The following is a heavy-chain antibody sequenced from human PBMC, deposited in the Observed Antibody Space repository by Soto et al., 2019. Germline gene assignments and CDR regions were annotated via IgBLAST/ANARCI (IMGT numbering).Heavy chain of an antibody. CDR1: GFTFGDYA. D-gene: IGHD3-10*01. V-gene: IGHV3-49*03. CDR3: TRDVVRGVTEYYYYGMDV. CDR2: IRSKAYGGTT. J-gene: IGHJ6*02. Sequence: GGSLRLSCTASGFTFGDYAMSWFRQAPGKGLEWVGFIRSKAYGGTTEYAASVKGRFTISRDDSKSIAYLQMNSLKTEDTAVYYCTRDVVRGVTEYYYYGMDVWGQGTTVTVSS.